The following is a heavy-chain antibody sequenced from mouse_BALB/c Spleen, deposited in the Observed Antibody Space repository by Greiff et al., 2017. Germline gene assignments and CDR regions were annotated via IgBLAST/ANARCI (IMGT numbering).Heavy chain of an antibody. CDR3: ARGGWLLPPDY. CDR1: GFTFSSYA. D-gene: IGHD2-3*01. V-gene: IGHV5-6-5*01. CDR2: ISSGGST. J-gene: IGHJ2*01. Sequence: VQLKESVGGLVKPGGSLKLSCAASGFTFSSYAMSWVRQTPEKRLEWVASISSGGSTYYPDSVKGRFTISRDNARNILYLQMSSLRSEDTAMYYCARGGWLLPPDYWGQGTTLTVSS.